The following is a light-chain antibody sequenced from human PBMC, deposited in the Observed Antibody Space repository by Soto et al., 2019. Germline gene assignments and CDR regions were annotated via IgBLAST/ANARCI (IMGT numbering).Light chain of an antibody. CDR1: TTDIRRYNY. Sequence: QSALTQPASVSGSPVQSITISCTGTTTDIRRYNYVSWYQHHPDKAPKLILYEVSNRPSGVSDRFSGSKSGTTASLTISGLQPEDEASYYCSSYTSSGTLVFGGGTKLTVL. J-gene: IGLJ2*01. CDR3: SSYTSSGTLV. CDR2: EVS. V-gene: IGLV2-14*01.